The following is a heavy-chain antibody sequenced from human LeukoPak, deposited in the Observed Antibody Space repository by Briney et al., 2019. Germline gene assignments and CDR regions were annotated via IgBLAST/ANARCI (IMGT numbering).Heavy chain of an antibody. CDR3: ASVVGATIPDAFDI. CDR1: GGSFSGYY. CDR2: INHSGST. Sequence: PSETLSLTCAVYGGSFSGYYWSWIRQPPGKGLEWIGEINHSGSTNYNPSLKSRVTISVDTSKNQFSPKLSSVTAADTAVYYCASVVGATIPDAFDIWGQGTMVTVSS. D-gene: IGHD1-26*01. V-gene: IGHV4-34*01. J-gene: IGHJ3*02.